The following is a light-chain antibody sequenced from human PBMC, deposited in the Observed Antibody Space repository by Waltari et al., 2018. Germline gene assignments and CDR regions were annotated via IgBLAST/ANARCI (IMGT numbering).Light chain of an antibody. CDR2: DIS. V-gene: IGKV1-16*01. Sequence: DIQLTQSPSSLSASVGDRVTINCRASQDINGALAWFQHQPGNAPKTLIYDISTRQSGVPSRFGGSGSGTDFTLTIDSLQPDDFATYYCQHYYYYPFTFGGGTKVEVK. CDR1: QDINGA. J-gene: IGKJ4*01. CDR3: QHYYYYPFT.